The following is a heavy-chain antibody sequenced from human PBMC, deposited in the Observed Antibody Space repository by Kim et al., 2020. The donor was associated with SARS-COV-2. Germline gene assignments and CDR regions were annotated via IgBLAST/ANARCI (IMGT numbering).Heavy chain of an antibody. Sequence: DSAAPVKGRVNISRDNSKNTLYLQMNSLKTEDTAVYYGITDIMPYYGMDVWGQGTTVTVSS. D-gene: IGHD3-16*01. V-gene: IGHV3-15*01. CDR3: ITDIMPYYGMDV. J-gene: IGHJ6*02.